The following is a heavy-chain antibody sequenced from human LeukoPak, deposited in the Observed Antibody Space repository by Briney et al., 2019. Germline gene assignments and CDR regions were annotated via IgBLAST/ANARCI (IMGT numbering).Heavy chain of an antibody. D-gene: IGHD5-12*01. V-gene: IGHV4-59*01. CDR3: ARGLVLATDDAFDV. Sequence: SETLSLTCSVSGASIRSYFWSWIRQSPGKGLEWIGYVYDNDISNFNPSLESRVTILVDRSKSQFSLKLRSVTAADTAVYYCARGLVLATDDAFDVWGPGTMVTVSS. CDR1: GASIRSYF. J-gene: IGHJ3*01. CDR2: VYDNDIS.